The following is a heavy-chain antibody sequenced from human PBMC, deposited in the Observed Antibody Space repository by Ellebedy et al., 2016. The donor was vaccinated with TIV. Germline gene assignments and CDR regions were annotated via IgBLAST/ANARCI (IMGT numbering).Heavy chain of an antibody. J-gene: IGHJ4*02. CDR2: MYHSGSS. CDR1: GDSINSNNW. D-gene: IGHD1-26*01. CDR3: ARKGWARGDFDY. V-gene: IGHV4-4*02. Sequence: GSLRLXXAVSGDSINSNNWWSWVRQPPGKGLEWIGEMYHSGSSNYNSSLKSRATLSVDKSNNQFSLNLGSVTAADTAVYYCARKGWARGDFDYWGQGTPVTVSS.